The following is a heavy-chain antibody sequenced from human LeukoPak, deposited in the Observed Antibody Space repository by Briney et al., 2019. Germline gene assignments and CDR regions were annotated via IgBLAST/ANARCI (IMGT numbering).Heavy chain of an antibody. CDR2: ISGSGFTT. Sequence: GGSLRLSCAASGFTFSSYAMSRVRQAPGKGLEWVSGISGSGFTTYYADSVKGRFTISRGNSKNTLYVQMNSLRAEDTAVYYCAKSSNHYRPFDDWGQGTLVTVSS. D-gene: IGHD3-16*02. J-gene: IGHJ4*02. CDR1: GFTFSSYA. V-gene: IGHV3-23*01. CDR3: AKSSNHYRPFDD.